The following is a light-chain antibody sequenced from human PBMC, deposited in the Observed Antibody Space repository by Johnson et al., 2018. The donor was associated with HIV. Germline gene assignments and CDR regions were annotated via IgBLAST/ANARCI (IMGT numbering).Light chain of an antibody. CDR1: SSNIGSNY. CDR2: DNS. V-gene: IGLV1-51*01. CDR3: GTWDNSLIARYV. Sequence: SVLTQPPSVSAAPGQRVTISCSGSSSNIGSNYVSWYQQLPGTAPKLLIYDNSKRPSKIPDRFSGSKSGTSATLGITGLQTVDEADYYCGTWDNSLIARYVFGTGTKVTVL. J-gene: IGLJ1*01.